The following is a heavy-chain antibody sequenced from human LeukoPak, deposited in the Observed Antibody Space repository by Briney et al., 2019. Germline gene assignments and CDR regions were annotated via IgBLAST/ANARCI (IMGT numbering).Heavy chain of an antibody. CDR2: IRYDGSNK. V-gene: IGHV3-30*02. J-gene: IGHJ5*02. Sequence: GGSLRLSCAASGFTFSSYGMHWVRQAPGKGLEWVAFIRYDGSNKYYADSVKGRFTISRDNSKNTLYLQMNSLRAEDTAVYYCAKERGITMVRGVSNWFDPWGQGTLVTVSS. CDR1: GFTFSSYG. CDR3: AKERGITMVRGVSNWFDP. D-gene: IGHD3-10*01.